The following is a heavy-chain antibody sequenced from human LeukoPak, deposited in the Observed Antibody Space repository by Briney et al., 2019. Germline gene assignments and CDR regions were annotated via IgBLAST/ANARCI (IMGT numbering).Heavy chain of an antibody. CDR1: GGSISSSSYY. CDR3: ASEAGDAFDI. CDR2: IYYSGST. V-gene: IGHV4-61*05. J-gene: IGHJ3*02. D-gene: IGHD6-13*01. Sequence: KPSETLSLTCTVSGGSISSSSYYWGWIRQPPGKGLEWIGYIYYSGSTNYNPSLKSRVTISVDTSKNQFSLKLSSVTAADTAVYYCASEAGDAFDIWGQGTMVTVSS.